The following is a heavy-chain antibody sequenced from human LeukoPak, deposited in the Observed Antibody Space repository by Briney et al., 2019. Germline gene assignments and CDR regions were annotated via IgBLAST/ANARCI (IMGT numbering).Heavy chain of an antibody. CDR2: IWYDGSDK. D-gene: IGHD3-22*01. CDR3: ASRVYDSSGKGGFDY. Sequence: GGSLRLSCAASGFTFSNHGMHWVRQAPGKGLEWVSFIWYDGSDKYYADSVKGRFTISRDNSQSALYLQMNSLRAEDTAVYYCASRVYDSSGKGGFDYWGQGTLVTVSS. V-gene: IGHV3-33*01. CDR1: GFTFSNHG. J-gene: IGHJ4*02.